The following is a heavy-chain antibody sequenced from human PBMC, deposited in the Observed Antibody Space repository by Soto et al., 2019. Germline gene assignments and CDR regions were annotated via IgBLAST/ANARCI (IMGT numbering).Heavy chain of an antibody. Sequence: GASVKVSCKASGYTFTSYGISWVRQAPGQGLEWMGWISAYNGNTNYAQKLQGRVTMTTDTSTSTAYMELRSLRSDDTTVYYCAIEGTAQGGDYYYYYGIDIWGQGTTVTVSS. V-gene: IGHV1-18*04. CDR3: AIEGTAQGGDYYYYYGIDI. CDR1: GYTFTSYG. D-gene: IGHD3-16*01. CDR2: ISAYNGNT. J-gene: IGHJ6*02.